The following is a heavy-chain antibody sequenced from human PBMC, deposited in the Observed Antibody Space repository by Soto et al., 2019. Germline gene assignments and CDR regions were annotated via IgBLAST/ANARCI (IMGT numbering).Heavy chain of an antibody. CDR2: IYWDDDK. D-gene: IGHD3-3*01. CDR1: GFSLSTSGVG. Sequence: QITLKESGPTLVKPTQTLTLTCTFSGFSLSTSGVGVGWIRQPPGKALEWLALIYWDDDKRYSPSLKSRLTITKDTSKNQLVLTITNMDPVDTATYYCAHIIDDFRGYYYMDVWGKGTTVTVSS. J-gene: IGHJ6*03. V-gene: IGHV2-5*02. CDR3: AHIIDDFRGYYYMDV.